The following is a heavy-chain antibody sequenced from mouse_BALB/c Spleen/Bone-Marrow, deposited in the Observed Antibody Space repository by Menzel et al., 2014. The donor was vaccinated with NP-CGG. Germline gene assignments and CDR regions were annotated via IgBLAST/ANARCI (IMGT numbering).Heavy chain of an antibody. V-gene: IGHV2-9*02. D-gene: IGHD2-3*01. CDR2: IWAGGST. Sequence: QVQLQRSGPGLVAPSQSLSITCTVSGFSLTSYGVHWVRQPPGKGLEWLGVIWAGGSTNYNSALMSRLSISKDNSESQVFLKMNSLQTDDTAIYYCARDRGYYKDVGDYWGQGTTLTVSS. CDR3: ARDRGYYKDVGDY. CDR1: GFSLTSYG. J-gene: IGHJ2*01.